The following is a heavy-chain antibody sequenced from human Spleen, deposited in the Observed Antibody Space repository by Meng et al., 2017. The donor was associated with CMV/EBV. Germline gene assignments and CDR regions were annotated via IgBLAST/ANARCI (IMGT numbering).Heavy chain of an antibody. Sequence: SGESITGGAHVWSWIRQHPGKGLEWIAYTFYSGTSYYNPSLKSRVTISVDTSKNRFSLKLSSVTAADTAMYYCARASRPPDPLFDFWGQGTLVTVSS. CDR2: TFYSGTS. CDR3: ARASRPPDPLFDF. V-gene: IGHV4-31*02. CDR1: GESITGGAHV. J-gene: IGHJ5*01.